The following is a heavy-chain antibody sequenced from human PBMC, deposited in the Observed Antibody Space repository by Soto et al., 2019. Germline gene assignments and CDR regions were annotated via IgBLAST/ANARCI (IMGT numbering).Heavy chain of an antibody. J-gene: IGHJ4*02. CDR1: GFTLNDYY. CDR3: ARHTVTAD. CDR2: IKGDGSDP. Sequence: PGGSLRLSCATSGFTLNDYYISWVRQVPGKRLEWVGNIKGDGSDPHYVDSVKGRFTISRVNAENLIYLQMNHLRVEDTAMYYCARHTVTADWGQGTPGTVSS. V-gene: IGHV3-7*03.